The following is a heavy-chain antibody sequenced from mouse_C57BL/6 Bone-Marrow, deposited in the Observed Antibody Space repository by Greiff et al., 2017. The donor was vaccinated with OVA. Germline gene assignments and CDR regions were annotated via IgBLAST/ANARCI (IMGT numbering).Heavy chain of an antibody. D-gene: IGHD1-1*01. Sequence: VQLKQSGAELVRPGASVKLSCTASGFNIKDDYMHWVKQRPEQGLEWIGWIDPENGDTEYASKFQGKATITADTSSNKAYLHLSSLASEDTAVYYCTTDTTVPFDYWGQGTTLTVSS. CDR1: GFNIKDDY. J-gene: IGHJ2*01. CDR3: TTDTTVPFDY. CDR2: IDPENGDT. V-gene: IGHV14-4*01.